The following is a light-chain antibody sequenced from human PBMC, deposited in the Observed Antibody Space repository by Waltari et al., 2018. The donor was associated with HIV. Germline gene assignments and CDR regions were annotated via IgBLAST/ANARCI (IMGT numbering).Light chain of an antibody. V-gene: IGKV1-39*01. CDR3: QQSYSSWT. CDR2: AAS. Sequence: DIQMTQSPSSLSASVGVRVTITCRASQSISSYLNWYQQKPGIAPKLLIYAASSLQSGVPSRFSGSGSGTDFTLTISSLQPEDFAIYYCQQSYSSWTFGQGTKVEIK. J-gene: IGKJ1*01. CDR1: QSISSY.